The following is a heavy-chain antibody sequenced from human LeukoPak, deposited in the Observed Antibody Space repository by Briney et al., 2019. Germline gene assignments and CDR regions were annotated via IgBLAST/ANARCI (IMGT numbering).Heavy chain of an antibody. Sequence: PGGSLRLSCAASGLTFRNYAMHWVRQAPGGGLEWVAVIWYDGTEKYYAASVIGRFTISRDSSENTLDLQMNGLRTEDTGVYYCARVNGPNSGYYYTLDLWGQGTPGTVSS. CDR1: GLTFRNYA. V-gene: IGHV3-33*01. J-gene: IGHJ5*02. CDR3: ARVNGPNSGYYYTLDL. CDR2: IWYDGTEK. D-gene: IGHD3-22*01.